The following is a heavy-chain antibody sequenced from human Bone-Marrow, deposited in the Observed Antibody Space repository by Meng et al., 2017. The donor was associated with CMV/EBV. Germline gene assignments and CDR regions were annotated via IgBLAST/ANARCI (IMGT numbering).Heavy chain of an antibody. J-gene: IGHJ4*02. D-gene: IGHD5-24*01. V-gene: IGHV1-3*02. CDR3: ARGREAEMATIGEYFDY. CDR1: GYTFTSYA. CDR2: SNAGNGNT. Sequence: ASVKVSCKASGYTFTSYAMHWVRQAPGQRLEWMGWSNAGNGNTKYSQEFQGRVTITRDTSASTAYMELSSLRSEDTAVYYCARGREAEMATIGEYFDYWGQGTLVTGSS.